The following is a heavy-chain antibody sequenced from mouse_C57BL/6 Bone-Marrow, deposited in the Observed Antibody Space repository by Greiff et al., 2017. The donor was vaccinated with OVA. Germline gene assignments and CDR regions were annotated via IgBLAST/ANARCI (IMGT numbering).Heavy chain of an antibody. Sequence: EVKLVESGGGLVKPGGSLKLSCAASGFTFSDYGMHWVRQAPEKGLEWVAYISSGSSTIYYADTVKGRFTLSRDNAKNTLFLQMTSLRSEDTAMYYCARAFLVITTVVAGGMDYWGQGTSVTVSS. J-gene: IGHJ4*01. CDR3: ARAFLVITTVVAGGMDY. V-gene: IGHV5-17*01. CDR2: ISSGSSTI. CDR1: GFTFSDYG. D-gene: IGHD1-1*01.